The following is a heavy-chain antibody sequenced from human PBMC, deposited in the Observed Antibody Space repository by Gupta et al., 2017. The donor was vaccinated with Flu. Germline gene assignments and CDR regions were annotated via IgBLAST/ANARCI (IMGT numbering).Heavy chain of an antibody. CDR3: AEVPSAGWYGGDFDC. J-gene: IGHJ4*02. D-gene: IGHD6-19*01. V-gene: IGHV3-30*18. Sequence: SYGMHWVRQAPGKGLEWVGIISYDGSNKYYADSVKGRFTISRDNSKNTLYLQMSSLSAEDTAVDHGAEVPSAGWYGGDFDCWGQGTRGTVSS. CDR2: ISYDGSNK. CDR1: SYG.